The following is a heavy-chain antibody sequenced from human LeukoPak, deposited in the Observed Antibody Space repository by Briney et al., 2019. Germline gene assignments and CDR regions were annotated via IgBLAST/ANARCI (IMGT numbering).Heavy chain of an antibody. CDR1: GFTFSSSA. CDR2: ISGSGGST. V-gene: IGHV3-23*01. D-gene: IGHD6-13*01. J-gene: IGHJ3*02. CDR3: AKALSQQLVPDDAFDI. Sequence: GGSLRLSCAGSGFTFSSSAMSWVRQAPGKGLEWVSSISGSGGSTFYEDSVKGRFTIYRDNSKNTLYLQMNSLRAEDTAIYYCAKALSQQLVPDDAFDIWGQGTMVTVSS.